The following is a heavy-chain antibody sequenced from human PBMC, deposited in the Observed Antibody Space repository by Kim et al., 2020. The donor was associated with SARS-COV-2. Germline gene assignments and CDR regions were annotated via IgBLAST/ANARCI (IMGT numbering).Heavy chain of an antibody. Sequence: SVKVSCKASGGTFSSYAISWVRQAPGQGLEWMGGIIPIFGTANYAQKFQGRVTITADESTSTAYMELSSLRSEDTAVYYCARDHLEIDYYGSGSYSGRYYYYGMDVWGQGTTVTVSS. J-gene: IGHJ6*02. CDR2: IIPIFGTA. V-gene: IGHV1-69*13. CDR1: GGTFSSYA. D-gene: IGHD3-10*01. CDR3: ARDHLEIDYYGSGSYSGRYYYYGMDV.